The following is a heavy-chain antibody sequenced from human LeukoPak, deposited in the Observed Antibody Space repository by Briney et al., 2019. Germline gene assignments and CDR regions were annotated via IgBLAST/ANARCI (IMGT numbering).Heavy chain of an antibody. CDR2: INHSGST. CDR3: ARGRGT. CDR1: GGSFSGYY. V-gene: IGHV4-34*01. J-gene: IGHJ5*02. D-gene: IGHD3-10*01. Sequence: SETLSLTCAVYGGSFSGYYWSWIRQPPGKGLEWIGEINHSGSTNYNPSLKSRVTISVDTSKNQFPLKLSSVTAADTAVYYCARGRGTWGQGTLVTVSS.